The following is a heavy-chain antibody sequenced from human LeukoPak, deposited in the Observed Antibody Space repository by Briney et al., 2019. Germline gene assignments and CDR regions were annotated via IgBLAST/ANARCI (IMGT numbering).Heavy chain of an antibody. J-gene: IGHJ6*03. Sequence: SETLSLTCAISGGSISSYYWSWIRQPPGKGLEWIGYIYYSGSTNYNPSLKSRVTISVDTSKNQFSLKLTSVTAADTAVYYCARETSQKGAHYMDVWGKGTTVTISS. CDR1: GGSISSYY. V-gene: IGHV4-59*01. CDR3: ARETSQKGAHYMDV. D-gene: IGHD3-16*01. CDR2: IYYSGST.